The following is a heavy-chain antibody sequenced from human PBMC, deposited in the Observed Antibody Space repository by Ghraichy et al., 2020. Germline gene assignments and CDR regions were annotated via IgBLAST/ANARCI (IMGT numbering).Heavy chain of an antibody. D-gene: IGHD6-13*01. Sequence: GGSLRLSCAASGFSFNIYAMGWLRQAPGKGLEWVSIISASGDVTYYADSVRGRFIISRDDSRSTLSLQMNSLRAEDTAVYYCAKRMSPGGTGGLFDSWGQGMLVTVSS. CDR2: ISASGDVT. CDR3: AKRMSPGGTGGLFDS. CDR1: GFSFNIYA. J-gene: IGHJ4*02. V-gene: IGHV3-23*01.